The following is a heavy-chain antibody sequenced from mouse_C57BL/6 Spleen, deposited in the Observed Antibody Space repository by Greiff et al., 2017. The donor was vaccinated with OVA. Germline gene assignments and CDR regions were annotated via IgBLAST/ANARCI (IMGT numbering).Heavy chain of an antibody. CDR3: TRWGTGAMDY. V-gene: IGHV1-15*01. Sequence: QVQLQQSGAELVRPGASVTLSCKDSGYTFTDYEMHWVKQTPVHGLEWIGAIDPETGGTAYNQKFKGKAILTADKSSSTAYMELRSLTSEDSAVYYCTRWGTGAMDYWGQGTSVTVSS. J-gene: IGHJ4*01. CDR1: GYTFTDYE. D-gene: IGHD3-3*01. CDR2: IDPETGGT.